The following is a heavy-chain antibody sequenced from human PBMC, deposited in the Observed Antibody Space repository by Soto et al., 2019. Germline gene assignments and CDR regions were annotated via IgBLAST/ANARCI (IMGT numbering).Heavy chain of an antibody. D-gene: IGHD6-19*01. V-gene: IGHV3-30*18. J-gene: IGHJ4*02. CDR2: ISYDGSNK. Sequence: GGSLRLSCAASGFTFSSYGMHWVRQDPGKGLEWVAVISYDGSNKYYADSVKGRFTISRDNSKNTLYLQMNSLRAEDTAVYYCAKDPEKQWLVLNFDYWGQGPLVPVSS. CDR1: GFTFSSYG. CDR3: AKDPEKQWLVLNFDY.